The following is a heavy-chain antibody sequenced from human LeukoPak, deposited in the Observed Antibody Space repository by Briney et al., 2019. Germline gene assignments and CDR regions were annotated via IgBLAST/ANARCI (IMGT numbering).Heavy chain of an antibody. D-gene: IGHD6-13*01. CDR3: VKGGSSTWSWFYP. CDR2: ISSNGGST. V-gene: IGHV3-64D*09. J-gene: IGHJ5*02. Sequence: GGSLRLSCSASGFTFSSDAMHWVRQAPGQGLEYVSGISSNGGSTYYADSVKGRFTISRDNSKNTLYLQMSSLRPEDTAVYFCVKGGSSTWSWFYPWGQGTLVTVSS. CDR1: GFTFSSDA.